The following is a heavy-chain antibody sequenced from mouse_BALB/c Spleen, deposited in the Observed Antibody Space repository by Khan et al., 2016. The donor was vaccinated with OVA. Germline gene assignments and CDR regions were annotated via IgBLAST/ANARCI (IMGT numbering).Heavy chain of an antibody. CDR1: RYTITSYG. D-gene: IGHD1-3*01. J-gene: IGHJ2*01. Sequence: EVELLESGAGIVQPGGSLKRSCAASRYTITSYGMSSVRQTSDKRLELCATIDSNGGSTDYPHSVKRRFTITGDNSKNPLYLQLRSLKSEDTAMYAYARIDIWGQGTTLTVSS. CDR3: ARIDI. V-gene: IGHV5-6-3*01. CDR2: IDSNGGST.